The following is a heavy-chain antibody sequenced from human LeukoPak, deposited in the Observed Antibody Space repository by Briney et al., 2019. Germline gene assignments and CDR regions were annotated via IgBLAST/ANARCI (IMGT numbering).Heavy chain of an antibody. Sequence: SETLSLTCTVPGGSISSSSYYWGWIRQPPGKGLEWIGSIYYSGSTYYNPSLKSRVTISVDTSKNQFSLKLSSVTAADTAVYYCARHDYDSRGDAFDIWGQGTMVTVSS. CDR2: IYYSGST. J-gene: IGHJ3*02. V-gene: IGHV4-39*01. CDR1: GGSISSSSYY. D-gene: IGHD3-22*01. CDR3: ARHDYDSRGDAFDI.